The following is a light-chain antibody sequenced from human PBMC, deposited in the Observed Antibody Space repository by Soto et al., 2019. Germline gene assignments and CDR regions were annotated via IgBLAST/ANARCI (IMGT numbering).Light chain of an antibody. J-gene: IGKJ5*01. CDR2: GAS. Sequence: EIVLTQSPGTLSLSPGERATLSCWASQSVSTYLAWYQQKPGQAPRLLIHGASTRAPGFPARFSGSGSGTDFTLTISSLQSEDFAVYYCQQYDNWPPAFGQGTRLEI. CDR3: QQYDNWPPA. V-gene: IGKV3-15*01. CDR1: QSVSTY.